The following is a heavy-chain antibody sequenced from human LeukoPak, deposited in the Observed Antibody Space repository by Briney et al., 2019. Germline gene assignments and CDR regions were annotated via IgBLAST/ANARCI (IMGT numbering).Heavy chain of an antibody. CDR1: GGSISSYY. CDR2: IYYSGST. V-gene: IGHV4-59*01. J-gene: IGHJ6*02. CDR3: ARAAGAVKYYYGIDA. D-gene: IGHD4-17*01. Sequence: SETLSLTCTVSGGSISSYYWSWIRQPPGKGLEWIGYIYYSGSTNYNPSLKSRVTISVDTSKNQFSLKLSSVTAADTAVYYCARAAGAVKYYYGIDAWGQGTTVTVSS.